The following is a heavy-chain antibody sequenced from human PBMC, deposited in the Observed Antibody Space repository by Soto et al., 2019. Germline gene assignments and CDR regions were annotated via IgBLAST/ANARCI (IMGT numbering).Heavy chain of an antibody. J-gene: IGHJ4*01. CDR1: GFTFSSYA. CDR2: ISSNGGST. D-gene: IGHD3-9*01. V-gene: IGHV3-64D*06. CDR3: VKDGGRDILTGYYHY. Sequence: GGSLRLSCLASGFTFSSYAMHWVRQAAGKGLEYISGISSNGGSTYYADTVKGRFTISRDKSKNTLYLQMSSLRAEDTAVYYCVKDGGRDILTGYYHYWGQGTLVTVSS.